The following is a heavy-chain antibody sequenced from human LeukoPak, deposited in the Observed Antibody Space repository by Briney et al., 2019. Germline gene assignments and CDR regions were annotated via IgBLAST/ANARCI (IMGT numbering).Heavy chain of an antibody. V-gene: IGHV1-46*01. CDR3: ARDSPSSWYHYYYGMDV. D-gene: IGHD6-13*01. CDR2: ISPSGGST. J-gene: IGHJ6*02. Sequence: GASVKVSCKASGYTFTSYYMHWVRQAPGQGLEWMGIISPSGGSTSYAQKFQGRVTMTRDTSTSTVYMELSSLRSEDTAVYYCARDSPSSWYHYYYGMDVWGQGTTVTVSS. CDR1: GYTFTSYY.